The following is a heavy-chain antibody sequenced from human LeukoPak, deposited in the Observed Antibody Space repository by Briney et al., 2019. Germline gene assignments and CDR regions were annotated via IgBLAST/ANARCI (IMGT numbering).Heavy chain of an antibody. CDR3: ASIAAHYYYYYYGMDV. V-gene: IGHV1-69*13. CDR2: IIPIFGTA. J-gene: IGHJ6*02. CDR1: GYTFTSYY. D-gene: IGHD6-6*01. Sequence: SVKVSCKASGYTFTSYYMHWVRQAPGQGLEWMGGIIPIFGTANYAQKFQGRVTITADESTSTAYMELSSLRSEDTAVYYCASIAAHYYYYYYGMDVWGQGTTVTVSS.